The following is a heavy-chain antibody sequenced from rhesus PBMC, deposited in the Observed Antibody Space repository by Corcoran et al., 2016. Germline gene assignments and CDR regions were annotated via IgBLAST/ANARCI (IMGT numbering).Heavy chain of an antibody. J-gene: IGHJ4*01. Sequence: QVQLQESGPGLLKPSETLSLSCIVSVDSISANWWRWSRQPPGEGLEWIGEIDGNFGSTNYYPSLKSRVTISKDASRNQLSLSVTSVTAADTAIYYCARDPVTGYFDYWGQGVLVPVSS. D-gene: IGHD1-26*01. CDR2: IDGNFGST. CDR1: VDSISANW. CDR3: ARDPVTGYFDY. V-gene: IGHV4-80*01.